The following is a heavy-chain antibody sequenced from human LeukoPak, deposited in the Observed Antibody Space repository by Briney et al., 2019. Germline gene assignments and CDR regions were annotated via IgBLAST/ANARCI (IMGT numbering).Heavy chain of an antibody. CDR1: GYTFTSYG. CDR3: ARDTPPALSSGYWANCYYYGMDV. J-gene: IGHJ6*02. Sequence: ASVKVSCKASGYTFTSYGISWVRQAPGQGLEWMGWISAYNGNTNYAQKLQGRVTMTTDTSTSTAYMELRSLRSDDTAVYYCARDTPPALSSGYWANCYYYGMDVWGQGTTVTVSS. CDR2: ISAYNGNT. D-gene: IGHD3-22*01. V-gene: IGHV1-18*01.